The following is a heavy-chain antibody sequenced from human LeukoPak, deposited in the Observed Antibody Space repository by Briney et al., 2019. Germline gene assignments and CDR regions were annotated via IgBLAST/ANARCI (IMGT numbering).Heavy chain of an antibody. CDR1: GFTVSSNY. Sequence: QPGGSLRLSCAASGFTVSSNYMSWVGQAPGRGLEWVSVIYSGGSTYYADSVKGRFTISRDNSKNTLFLQMNSLRAGDTAVYYCARGTVTMVGYWGQGTLVTVSS. V-gene: IGHV3-66*01. CDR3: ARGTVTMVGY. D-gene: IGHD3-10*01. J-gene: IGHJ4*02. CDR2: IYSGGST.